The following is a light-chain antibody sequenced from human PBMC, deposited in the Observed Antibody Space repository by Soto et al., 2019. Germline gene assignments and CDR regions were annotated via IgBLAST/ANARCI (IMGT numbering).Light chain of an antibody. CDR2: EVT. J-gene: IGLJ1*01. CDR1: SSDVGGYNY. Sequence: QSALTQPPSASGSPGQSVTISCTGTSSDVGGYNYVSWYQQHPGKAPKLLIYEVTKRPSGVPDRFSGSKSGNTASLTVSGLQAEDEADYYCSSYVASKSYVFGTGTKVTVL. CDR3: SSYVASKSYV. V-gene: IGLV2-8*01.